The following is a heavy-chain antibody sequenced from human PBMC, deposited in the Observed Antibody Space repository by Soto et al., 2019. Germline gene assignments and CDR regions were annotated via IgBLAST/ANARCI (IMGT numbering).Heavy chain of an antibody. CDR1: GYNFTTYW. CDR3: ARLQPAHNWFDP. CDR2: IDPSDSYI. J-gene: IGHJ5*02. V-gene: IGHV5-10-1*01. Sequence: PGESLKISCKGSGYNFTTYWISWVRQMPGKGLEWMGRIDPSDSYINYSPSFQGHVTISADKSISTGYLQWSSLKASDTAIYYCARLQPAHNWFDPWGQGTLVTVSS.